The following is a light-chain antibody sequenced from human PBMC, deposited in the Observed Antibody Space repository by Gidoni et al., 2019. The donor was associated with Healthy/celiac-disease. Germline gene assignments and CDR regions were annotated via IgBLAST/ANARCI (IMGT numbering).Light chain of an antibody. CDR1: QSVSSSY. CDR3: QQYGSLPST. V-gene: IGKV3-20*01. J-gene: IGKJ5*01. CDR2: GAS. Sequence: EIVLTQSPGPLSLSPGERATLSCRASQSVSSSYLAWYQQKPGQAPRLLIYGASSRATGIPDRFSGSGSGTDFTLTISRLEPEDFAVYYCQQYGSLPSTFGQGTRLEIK.